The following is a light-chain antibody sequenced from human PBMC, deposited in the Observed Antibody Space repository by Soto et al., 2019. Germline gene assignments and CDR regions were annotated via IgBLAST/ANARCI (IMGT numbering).Light chain of an antibody. Sequence: DIQMTQSPSTLSASVGDRVTITCRASQSISSWLAWYQQKPGKAPKNLIYKASSLESGVPSRFSGSGSGTEFTLTISSLQPDDFATYYCQQYDSYPWTIGQGTKVEIK. CDR2: KAS. J-gene: IGKJ1*01. CDR1: QSISSW. V-gene: IGKV1-5*03. CDR3: QQYDSYPWT.